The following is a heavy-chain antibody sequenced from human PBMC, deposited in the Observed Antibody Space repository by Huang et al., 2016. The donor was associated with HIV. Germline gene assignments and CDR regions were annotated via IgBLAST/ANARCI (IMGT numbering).Heavy chain of an antibody. CDR2: ISAYNGVT. CDR3: ARDSPLLGVVIVVVPTAPNAFDI. J-gene: IGHJ3*02. V-gene: IGHV1-18*01. Sequence: QVQLVQSGVEVKKPGASVKVSCKDSGYTFTSYGISWVRQAPGQGLEWMGWISAYNGVTNYAQNVQGRVTMTTDTSTSTAYMELRSLRSDDTAVYYCARDSPLLGVVIVVVPTAPNAFDIWGQGTMVTVSS. D-gene: IGHD2-2*01. CDR1: GYTFTSYG.